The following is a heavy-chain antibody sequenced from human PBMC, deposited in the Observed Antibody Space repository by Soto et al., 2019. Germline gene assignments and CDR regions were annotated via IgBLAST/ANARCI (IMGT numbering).Heavy chain of an antibody. CDR3: ARHMGSSSSGYYYYYMDV. D-gene: IGHD6-6*01. CDR1: GYTFTSYD. CDR2: MNPNSGNT. V-gene: IGHV1-8*01. Sequence: GASVKVSCKASGYTFTSYDINWVRQATGQGLEWMGWMNPNSGNTGYAQKFQGRVTMTRNTSISTAYMELSSLRSEDTAVYYCARHMGSSSSGYYYYYMDVWGKGTTVTVSS. J-gene: IGHJ6*03.